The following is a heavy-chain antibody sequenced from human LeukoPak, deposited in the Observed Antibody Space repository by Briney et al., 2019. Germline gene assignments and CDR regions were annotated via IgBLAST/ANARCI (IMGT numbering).Heavy chain of an antibody. Sequence: SVKVSCKASGGTFSSYATSWVRQAPGQGLEWMGGIIPIFGTANYAQKFQGRVTITADESTSTAYMELSSLRSEDTAVYYCARFGYYGSGSYYQYNWFDPWGQGTLVTVSS. CDR3: ARFGYYGSGSYYQYNWFDP. CDR2: IIPIFGTA. V-gene: IGHV1-69*13. D-gene: IGHD3-10*01. J-gene: IGHJ5*02. CDR1: GGTFSSYA.